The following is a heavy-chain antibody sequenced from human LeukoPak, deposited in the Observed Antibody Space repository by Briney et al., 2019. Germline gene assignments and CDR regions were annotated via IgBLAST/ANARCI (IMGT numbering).Heavy chain of an antibody. D-gene: IGHD2-2*02. Sequence: GGSLRLSCAASGFTFSSAWMIWVRQAPGKGLEWVGRIKTKTDGGTTDYAAPVKGGFAISRDDSINTLYLQMNSLKTDDTAVYYCTTDRYNYWGQGTLVTVSS. CDR2: IKTKTDGGTT. V-gene: IGHV3-15*01. J-gene: IGHJ4*02. CDR3: TTDRYNY. CDR1: GFTFSSAW.